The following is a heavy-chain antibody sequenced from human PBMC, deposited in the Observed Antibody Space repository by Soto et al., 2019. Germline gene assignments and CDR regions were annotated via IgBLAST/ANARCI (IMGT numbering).Heavy chain of an antibody. V-gene: IGHV4-30-4*01. CDR2: IYYSGST. CDR1: GGSISSGDYY. CDR3: ARAVSVTTPFDY. J-gene: IGHJ4*02. Sequence: SETLSLTCTVSGGSISSGDYYWSWIRQPPGKGLECIGYIYYSGSTYYNPSLKGRVTISVDTSKNQFSLKLSSVTAADTAVYYCARAVSVTTPFDYWGQGTLVTVSS. D-gene: IGHD4-17*01.